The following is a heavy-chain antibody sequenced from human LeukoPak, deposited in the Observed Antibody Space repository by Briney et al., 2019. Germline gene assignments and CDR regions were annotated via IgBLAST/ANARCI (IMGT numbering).Heavy chain of an antibody. CDR2: ISSSGSTI. V-gene: IGHV3-11*01. CDR1: GGSISSYY. J-gene: IGHJ4*02. Sequence: LSLTCTVSGGSISSYYWSWIRQAPGKGLEWVSYISSSGSTIYYADSVKGRFTISRDNAKNSLYLQMNSLRAEDTAVYYCAREDSWGQGTLVTVSS. CDR3: AREDS.